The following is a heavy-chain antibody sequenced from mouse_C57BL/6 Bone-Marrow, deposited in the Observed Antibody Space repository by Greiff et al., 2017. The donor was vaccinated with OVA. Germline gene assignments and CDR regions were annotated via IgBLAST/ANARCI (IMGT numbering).Heavy chain of an antibody. CDR1: GFTFSSYG. D-gene: IGHD1-1*01. CDR3: ARLITTVVATRYFDV. J-gene: IGHJ1*03. CDR2: ISSGGSYT. V-gene: IGHV5-6*01. Sequence: DVQLQESGGDLVKPGGSLKLSCAASGFTFSSYGMSWVRQTPDKRLEWVATISSGGSYTYYPDSVKGRFTISRDNAKNTLYLQMSSLKSEDTAMYYCARLITTVVATRYFDVWGTGTTVTVSS.